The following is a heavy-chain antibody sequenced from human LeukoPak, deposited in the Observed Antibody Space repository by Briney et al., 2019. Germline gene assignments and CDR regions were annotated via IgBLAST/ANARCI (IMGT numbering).Heavy chain of an antibody. CDR2: ISWNSGSI. Sequence: SLRLSCAASGFTFDDYAMHWVRQAPGKGLEWVSGISWNSGSIGYADSVKGRFTISRDNAKNSLYLQMNSLRAEDTALYYCAKELTPTSIAVAGTGFDYWGQGTLVTVSS. CDR3: AKELTPTSIAVAGTGFDY. CDR1: GFTFDDYA. D-gene: IGHD6-19*01. J-gene: IGHJ4*02. V-gene: IGHV3-9*01.